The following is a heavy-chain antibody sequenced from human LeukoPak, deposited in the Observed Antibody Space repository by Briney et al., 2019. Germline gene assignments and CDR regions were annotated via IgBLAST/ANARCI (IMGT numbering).Heavy chain of an antibody. J-gene: IGHJ6*03. D-gene: IGHD5-12*01. CDR1: GGSISSYY. CDR3: ARGRRGYSGYDKNYYYYYMDV. V-gene: IGHV4-59*01. CDR2: IYYSGST. Sequence: PSETLSLTCTVSGGSISSYYWSWIRQPPGKGLEWIGYIYYSGSTNYNPSLKSRVTISVDTSKNQFSLKLSSVTAADTAVYYCARGRRGYSGYDKNYYYYYMDVWGKGTTVTISS.